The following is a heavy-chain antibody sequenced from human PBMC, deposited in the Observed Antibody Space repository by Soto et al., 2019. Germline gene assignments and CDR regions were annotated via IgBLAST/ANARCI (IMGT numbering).Heavy chain of an antibody. J-gene: IGHJ4*02. CDR2: LISSGESP. CDR3: ARAGRSRYCSSTSCYTYRSRDIGIDY. D-gene: IGHD2-2*02. V-gene: IGHV3-23*01. CDR1: GFTFSTQA. Sequence: GGSLRLSCSASGFTFSTQAMAWVRQAPGKGLEWVSPLISSGESPDYAESVKGRFNISRDNXXNTLYLQMNSLRGEDTAVYYCARAGRSRYCSSTSCYTYRSRDIGIDYWGQGTLVTVSS.